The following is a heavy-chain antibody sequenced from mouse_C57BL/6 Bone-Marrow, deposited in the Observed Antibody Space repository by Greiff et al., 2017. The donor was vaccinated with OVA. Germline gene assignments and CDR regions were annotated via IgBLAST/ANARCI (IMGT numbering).Heavy chain of an antibody. CDR1: GYTFTSYN. D-gene: IGHD1-1*01. CDR2: IYPGNGDT. Sequence: LQQSGAELVRPGASVKMSCKASGYTFTSYNMHWVKQTPRQGLEWIGAIYPGNGDTSYNQKFKGKATLTVDKSYSTAYMQLSSLTSEDSAVYFCARGYYGSSYWCFDVWGTGTTVTVSS. CDR3: ARGYYGSSYWCFDV. V-gene: IGHV1-12*01. J-gene: IGHJ1*03.